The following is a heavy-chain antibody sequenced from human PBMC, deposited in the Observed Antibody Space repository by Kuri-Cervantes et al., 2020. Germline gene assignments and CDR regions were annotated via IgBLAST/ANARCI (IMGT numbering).Heavy chain of an antibody. J-gene: IGHJ4*02. Sequence: GESLKISCAASGFTFSTAWMSWVRQAPGKGLEWVGRIKSKTDGGTTDYAAPVKGRFTISRDDSKNTLYLQMNSLKTEDTAVYYCFSTSYYFDYWGQGTLVTVSS. CDR3: FSTSYYFDY. D-gene: IGHD2-2*01. CDR2: IKSKTDGGTT. CDR1: GFTFSTAW. V-gene: IGHV3-15*01.